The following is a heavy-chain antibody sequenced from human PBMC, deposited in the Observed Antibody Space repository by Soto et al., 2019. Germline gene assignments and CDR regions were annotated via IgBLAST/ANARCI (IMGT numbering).Heavy chain of an antibody. D-gene: IGHD6-19*01. Sequence: QVQLQESGPGLVKPSETLSLTCTVSGGSISSYYWSWIRQPAGKGLEWIGRIYTSGSTNYNPSLKSRVTISVDTSKNQFSLKLSSVTAADTAVYYCARVKGSSGWYVAFDIWGQGTMVTVSS. CDR1: GGSISSYY. CDR2: IYTSGST. J-gene: IGHJ3*02. V-gene: IGHV4-4*07. CDR3: ARVKGSSGWYVAFDI.